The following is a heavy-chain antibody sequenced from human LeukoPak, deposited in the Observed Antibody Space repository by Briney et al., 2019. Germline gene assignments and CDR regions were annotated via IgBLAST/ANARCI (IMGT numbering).Heavy chain of an antibody. Sequence: GGSLRLSCAASGFTFTNAWMNWVRQAPGKGLEWVGRIKSKADGQTIDYAAPVKGRFTFSRDDSKNMLYLQMNSLKSEDTAVYYCSTLTSRGLSDSWGQGTLVTVSS. CDR3: STLTSRGLSDS. V-gene: IGHV3-15*07. CDR1: GFTFTNAW. D-gene: IGHD1-20*01. CDR2: IKSKADGQTI. J-gene: IGHJ4*02.